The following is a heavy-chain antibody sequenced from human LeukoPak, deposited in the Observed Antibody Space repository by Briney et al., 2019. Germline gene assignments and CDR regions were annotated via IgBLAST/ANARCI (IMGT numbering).Heavy chain of an antibody. D-gene: IGHD3-16*02. CDR2: IYWDDDK. J-gene: IGHJ5*02. CDR3: AHLLHLGELSLFPWFDP. CDR1: GFSLSTSGVG. V-gene: IGHV2-5*02. Sequence: SGPTLVKPTQTLTLTCTFSGFSLSTSGVGVGWIRQPPGKALEWLALIYWDDDKRYSPSLKSRLTITKDTSKNQVVLTMTNMDPVDTATYYCAHLLHLGELSLFPWFDPWGQGTLVTVSS.